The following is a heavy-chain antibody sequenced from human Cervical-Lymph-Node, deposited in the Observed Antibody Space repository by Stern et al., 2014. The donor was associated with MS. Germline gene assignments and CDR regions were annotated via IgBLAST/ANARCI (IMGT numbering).Heavy chain of an antibody. CDR1: GGTFSSSYA. CDR3: ARGAVSNRAAATLHNLFDS. Sequence: QMQLVQSGAEVKKPGSSVNVSCKASGGTFSSSYAITWMRQPPAQGVERMVRINPILGLPNFAKKFQGRVTITADTSKSTAYMGLSSLRSEDTAVYYCARGAVSNRAAATLHNLFDSWGQGTLVTVSS. D-gene: IGHD2-15*01. J-gene: IGHJ5*01. V-gene: IGHV1-69*09. CDR2: INPILGLP.